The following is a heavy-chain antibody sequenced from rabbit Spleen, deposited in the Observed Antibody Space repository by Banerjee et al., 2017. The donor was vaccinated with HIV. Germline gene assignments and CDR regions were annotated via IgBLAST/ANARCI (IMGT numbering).Heavy chain of an antibody. J-gene: IGHJ4*01. V-gene: IGHV1S45*01. CDR1: GFSFSSGYW. Sequence: QEQLEESGGGLVKPEGSLTLTCTASGFSFSSGYWMCWVRQAPGKGLEWIGYFDPVFGSTYYASWVNGRFTISSHNAQNTLFLQLNSLTAADTATYFCVREVAAKFSLWGPGTLVTVS. D-gene: IGHD4-1*01. CDR3: VREVAAKFSL. CDR2: FDPVFGST.